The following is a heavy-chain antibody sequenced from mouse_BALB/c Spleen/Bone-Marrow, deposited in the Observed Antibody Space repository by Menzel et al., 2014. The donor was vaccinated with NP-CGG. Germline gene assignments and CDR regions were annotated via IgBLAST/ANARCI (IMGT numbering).Heavy chain of an antibody. Sequence: EVMLVESGGGLVQPGESLKLSCESTEYEFPSHDMSWVRKTPEKRLELVAAINSDGGITNYPDTMERRFTISRDNTKKTLYLQMSSLRSEDTALYYCARHGFYYAMDYWGQGTSVTVSS. J-gene: IGHJ4*01. V-gene: IGHV5-2*01. CDR2: INSDGGIT. CDR1: EYEFPSHD. CDR3: ARHGFYYAMDY.